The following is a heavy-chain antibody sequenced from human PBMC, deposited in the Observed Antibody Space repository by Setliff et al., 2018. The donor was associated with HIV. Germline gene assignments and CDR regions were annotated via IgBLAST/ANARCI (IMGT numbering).Heavy chain of an antibody. CDR2: INTNTGNP. Sequence: ASVKVSCKASGGTLSSHAISWVRQAPGQGLEWMGWINTNTGNPTYAQGFTGRFVFSLDTSVSTAYLQISSLKAEDTAVYYCARDPYPNYDFWSGSLIRGWFDPWGQGTLVTVSS. D-gene: IGHD3-3*01. CDR3: ARDPYPNYDFWSGSLIRGWFDP. CDR1: GGTLSSHA. V-gene: IGHV7-4-1*02. J-gene: IGHJ5*02.